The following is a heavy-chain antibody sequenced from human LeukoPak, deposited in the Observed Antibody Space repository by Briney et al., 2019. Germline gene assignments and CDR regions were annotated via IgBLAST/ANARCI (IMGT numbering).Heavy chain of an antibody. CDR2: ISSSGTYI. D-gene: IGHD3-22*01. V-gene: IGHV3-21*01. CDR1: GFTFSLYN. CDR3: ARDDMTFYYDSSGYYDAFDM. Sequence: GGSLRLSCAASGFTFSLYNMNWVRQAPGKGLEWVSSISSSGTYIYYADSLKGRFTISRDNAKSSLYLHMNSLRAEDTAVYYCARDDMTFYYDSSGYYDAFDMWGQGTMVTVSS. J-gene: IGHJ3*02.